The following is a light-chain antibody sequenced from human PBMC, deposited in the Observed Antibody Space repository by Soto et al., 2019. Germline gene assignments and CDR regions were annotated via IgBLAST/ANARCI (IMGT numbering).Light chain of an antibody. CDR3: QQYYSIPPT. V-gene: IGKV4-1*01. J-gene: IGKJ4*01. CDR2: WAS. CDR1: QSVLYSSNNKNY. Sequence: DIVMTQSPDSLAVSLGERATINCKSSQSVLYSSNNKNYLAWYQQKPGQPPKLLIYWASTRESGVPDRISGSGSGTDFTLTISSLQAEDVAVYYCQQYYSIPPTFGGGTKVHIK.